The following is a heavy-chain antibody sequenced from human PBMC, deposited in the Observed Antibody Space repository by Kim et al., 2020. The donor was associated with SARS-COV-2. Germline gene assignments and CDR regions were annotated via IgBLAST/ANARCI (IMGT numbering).Heavy chain of an antibody. D-gene: IGHD4-17*01. CDR2: IWYDGSNK. V-gene: IGHV3-33*01. Sequence: GGSLRLSCAASGFTFSSYGMHWVRQAPGKGLEWVAVIWYDGSNKYYADSVKGRFTISRDNSKNTLYLQMNSLRAEDTAVYYCARGGYGDYFDYWGQGTLVTVSS. CDR1: GFTFSSYG. CDR3: ARGGYGDYFDY. J-gene: IGHJ4*02.